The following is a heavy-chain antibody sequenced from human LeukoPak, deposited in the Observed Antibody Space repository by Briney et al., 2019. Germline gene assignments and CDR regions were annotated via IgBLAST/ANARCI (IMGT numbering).Heavy chain of an antibody. CDR1: GFTFTTYW. J-gene: IGHJ4*02. D-gene: IGHD6-19*01. Sequence: GGSLRLSCAASGFTFTTYWMHWVRQAPGKGLVWVSHINSDGSITSYADSVKGRFTISRDNAKNSLYLQMNSLRDEDTAVYYCARVLYSSGWYDFDYWGQGTLVTVSS. V-gene: IGHV3-74*01. CDR2: INSDGSIT. CDR3: ARVLYSSGWYDFDY.